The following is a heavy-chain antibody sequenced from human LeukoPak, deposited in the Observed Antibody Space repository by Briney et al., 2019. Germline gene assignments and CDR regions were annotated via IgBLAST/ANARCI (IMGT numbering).Heavy chain of an antibody. CDR3: ATGYSYGSYYFDY. J-gene: IGHJ4*02. CDR1: GYTLTELS. V-gene: IGHV1-24*01. CDR2: FDPEDGET. D-gene: IGHD5-18*01. Sequence: GASVKVSCKVSGYTLTELSMHWVRQAPGKGLEWMGGFDPEDGETIYARKFQGRVTMTEDTSTDTAYMELSSLRSEDTAVYYCATGYSYGSYYFDYWGQGTLVTVSS.